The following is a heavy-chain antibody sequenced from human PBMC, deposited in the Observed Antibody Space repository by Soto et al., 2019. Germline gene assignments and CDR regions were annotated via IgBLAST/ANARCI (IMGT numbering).Heavy chain of an antibody. J-gene: IGHJ3*02. CDR3: AARASSITIFGVVSRYGDAFDI. CDR2: IVVGSGNT. Sequence: GASVKVSCKASGFTFTSSAMQWVRQARGQRLEWIGWIVVGSGNTNYAQKFQERVTITRDMSTSTAYMELSSLRSEDTAVYYCAARASSITIFGVVSRYGDAFDIWGQGTMVTVSS. CDR1: GFTFTSSA. V-gene: IGHV1-58*02. D-gene: IGHD3-3*01.